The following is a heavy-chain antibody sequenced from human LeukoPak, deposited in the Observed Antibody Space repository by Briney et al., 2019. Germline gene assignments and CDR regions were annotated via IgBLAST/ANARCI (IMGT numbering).Heavy chain of an antibody. V-gene: IGHV4-59*01. CDR1: GGSISNEY. Sequence: SETLSLTCIVSGGSISNEYWSWIRQSPGKGLEWIGYIYHSGSTNYNPTLRSRATISVDTPKNQFSLKLSSVTAADTAVYYCARDRWELWYSDYYGLDVWGQGTTVIVSS. CDR2: IYHSGST. D-gene: IGHD3-16*01. CDR3: ARDRWELWYSDYYGLDV. J-gene: IGHJ6*02.